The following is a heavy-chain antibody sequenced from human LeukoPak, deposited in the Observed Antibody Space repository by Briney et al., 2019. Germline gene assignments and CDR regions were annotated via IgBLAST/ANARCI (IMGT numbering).Heavy chain of an antibody. Sequence: PGGSLRLSCAASGSTFSTYAMSWVRQAPGKGLEWVSAISGSGGSTYYADSVKGRFTISRDISENTLYLQMNNLRGQDTAIYYCAKDAASGYSYGYINYWGQGTLVTVSS. J-gene: IGHJ4*02. CDR2: ISGSGGST. CDR3: AKDAASGYSYGYINY. D-gene: IGHD5-18*01. CDR1: GSTFSTYA. V-gene: IGHV3-23*01.